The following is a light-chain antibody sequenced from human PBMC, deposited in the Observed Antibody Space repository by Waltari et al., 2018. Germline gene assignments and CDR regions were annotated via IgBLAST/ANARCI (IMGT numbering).Light chain of an antibody. CDR1: QSVSSSY. CDR2: GAS. Sequence: EIVLTQSPGTLSLSPGERATLSCRASQSVSSSYLAWYQQKPGQAPRLLIYGASSRATGIPGRLSGSGSGTDFTLTISRLEPEDFAVYYCQQYGSSPPLTFGGGTKVEIK. J-gene: IGKJ4*01. V-gene: IGKV3-20*01. CDR3: QQYGSSPPLT.